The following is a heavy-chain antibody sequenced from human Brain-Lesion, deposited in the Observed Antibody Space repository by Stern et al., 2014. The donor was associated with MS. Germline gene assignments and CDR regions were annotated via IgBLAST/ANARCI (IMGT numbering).Heavy chain of an antibody. Sequence: EVQLVESGGDLVQPGRSLRLSCAAFGFTFADYAMHWVRQAPGKGLEWVGGISWNSGTIAYADSVKGRFTTSIDNAYSSLYLQMNSLRPEDTALYYCARDITGSSAYFAYWGQGTLVTVSS. CDR1: GFTFADYA. CDR3: ARDITGSSAYFAY. CDR2: ISWNSGTI. J-gene: IGHJ4*02. V-gene: IGHV3-9*01. D-gene: IGHD1-14*01.